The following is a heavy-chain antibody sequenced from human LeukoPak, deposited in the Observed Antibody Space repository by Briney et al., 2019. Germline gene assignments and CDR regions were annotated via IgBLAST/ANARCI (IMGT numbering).Heavy chain of an antibody. CDR1: GYTFTGYY. CDR2: INPNSGGT. Sequence: ASVKVSCKASGYTFTGYYMHWMRQAPGQGPEWMGWINPNSGGTSYAQKFQGRVTMTRDTSISTADMELSRLRSDDTAVYYCARAKVIVPDYWGQGTLVTVSS. CDR3: ARAKVIVPDY. V-gene: IGHV1-2*02. D-gene: IGHD5-18*01. J-gene: IGHJ4*02.